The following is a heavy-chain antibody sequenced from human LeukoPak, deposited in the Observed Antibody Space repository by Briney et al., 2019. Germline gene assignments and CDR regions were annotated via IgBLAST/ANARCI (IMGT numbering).Heavy chain of an antibody. D-gene: IGHD3-22*01. Sequence: GGSLRLSCGASGLSFSDFAINWVRQAPGKGLEWISYINYDNRTIYYADSVKGRFTISRDNAKKSVFLQVKSLRAEDTAVYYCATASYYETSGFKSYWYFDIWGRGTMRTVSS. CDR3: ATASYYETSGFKSYWYFDI. J-gene: IGHJ2*01. CDR1: GLSFSDFA. CDR2: INYDNRTI. V-gene: IGHV3-48*01.